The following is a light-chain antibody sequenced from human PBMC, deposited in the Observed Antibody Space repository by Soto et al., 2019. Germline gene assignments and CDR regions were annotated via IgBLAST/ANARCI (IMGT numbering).Light chain of an antibody. CDR3: QQYQTFWT. CDR1: QSVSFW. J-gene: IGKJ5*01. V-gene: IGKV1-5*03. CDR2: KAS. Sequence: DIKMTQSPSSLSASVGDRVTITFRASQSVSFWLAWYQQKPGKAPKLLIYKASTLESGVPSRFSGGGFGTEFTLTISSLQPDDYATYYCQQYQTFWTFGQGTRLEIK.